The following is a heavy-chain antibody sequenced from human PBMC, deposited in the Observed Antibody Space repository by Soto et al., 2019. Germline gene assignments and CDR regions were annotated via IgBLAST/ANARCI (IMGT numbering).Heavy chain of an antibody. Sequence: GGSLRLSCAASGFTFSSYGMHWVRQAPGKGLEWVAVIWYDGSNKYYADSVKGRFTISRDNSKDTLYLQMNSLRAEDTAVYYCARDLRIGYGDARNYYYYGMDVWGQGTTVTVSS. D-gene: IGHD4-17*01. V-gene: IGHV3-33*01. CDR1: GFTFSSYG. J-gene: IGHJ6*02. CDR2: IWYDGSNK. CDR3: ARDLRIGYGDARNYYYYGMDV.